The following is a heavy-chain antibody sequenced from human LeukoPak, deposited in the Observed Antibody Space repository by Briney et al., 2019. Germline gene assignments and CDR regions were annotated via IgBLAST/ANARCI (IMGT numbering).Heavy chain of an antibody. V-gene: IGHV4-34*01. CDR3: ASLLNVAGYSSHDSDY. J-gene: IGHJ4*02. D-gene: IGHD5-12*01. CDR1: GGSFSGYY. Sequence: SSETLSLTCAVYGGSFSGYYWSWIRQPPGKGLEWIGEINHSGGTNYNPSLQSRVTISVDTSKSQFSLKLRSVTAADTAVYYCASLLNVAGYSSHDSDYWGQGTLVTVSS. CDR2: INHSGGT.